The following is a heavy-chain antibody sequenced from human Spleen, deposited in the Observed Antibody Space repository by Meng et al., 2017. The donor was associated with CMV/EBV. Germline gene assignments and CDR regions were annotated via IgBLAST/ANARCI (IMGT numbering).Heavy chain of an antibody. Sequence: ACAASGFTFSSYAMHWGRQAPGKGLEYVSAISSNGGSTYYANSVKGRFTISRDNSKNTLYLQMGSLRAEDMAVYYCARSSLDNFDYWGQGTLVTVSS. CDR3: ARSSLDNFDY. CDR1: GFTFSSYA. CDR2: ISSNGGST. V-gene: IGHV3-64*01. J-gene: IGHJ4*02.